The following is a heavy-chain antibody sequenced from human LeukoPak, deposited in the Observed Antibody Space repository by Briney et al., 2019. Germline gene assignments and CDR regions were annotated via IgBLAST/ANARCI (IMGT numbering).Heavy chain of an antibody. CDR2: ISGSGGST. CDR3: AKGSGWYV. V-gene: IGHV3-23*01. D-gene: IGHD6-19*01. CDR1: GFTFSSSS. Sequence: PGGSLRLSWAASGFTFSSSSMSWVRQAPGKGLEWVSVISGSGGSTDYADSVKGRFTISRDNSKNTLYLQINSLRAEDTAVYYCAKGSGWYVWGQGTLVTVSS. J-gene: IGHJ4*02.